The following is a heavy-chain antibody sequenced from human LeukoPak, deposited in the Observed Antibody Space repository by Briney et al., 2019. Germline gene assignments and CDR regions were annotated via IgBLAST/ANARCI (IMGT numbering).Heavy chain of an antibody. V-gene: IGHV3-74*01. J-gene: IGHJ4*02. CDR3: AREEYGDYYVDY. D-gene: IGHD4-17*01. CDR1: GFTFSSYW. CDR2: INSDGSST. Sequence: PGRSLRLSCAASGFTFSSYWMHWVRQAPGKGLVWVSRINSDGSSTSYADSVKGRFTISRDSAKNTLYLQMNSLRAEDTAVYYCAREEYGDYYVDYWGQGTLVTVSS.